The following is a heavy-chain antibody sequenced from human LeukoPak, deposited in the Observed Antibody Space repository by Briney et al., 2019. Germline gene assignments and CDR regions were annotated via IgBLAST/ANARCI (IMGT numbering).Heavy chain of an antibody. CDR1: GYTFTSYD. D-gene: IGHD2-21*01. V-gene: IGHV1-18*01. J-gene: IGHJ5*02. CDR3: VRGDWFDP. Sequence: ASVKVSCKASGYTFTSYDINWVRQAPGQGLEWMGWVSGYNGNTNYAQKFEGRVAMTTDTSSSTAYMELRSLRSDDTAIYYCVRGDWFDPWGQGTLVTVSS. CDR2: VSGYNGNT.